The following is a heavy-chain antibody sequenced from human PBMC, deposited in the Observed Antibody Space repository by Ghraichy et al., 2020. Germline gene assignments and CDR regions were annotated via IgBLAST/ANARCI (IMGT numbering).Heavy chain of an antibody. Sequence: GGSLRLSCAASGFTFSSYGMHWVRQAPGKGLEWVAVISYDGSNKYYADSVKGRFTISRDNSKNTLYLQMNSLRAEDTAVYYCARRDTIMGKGYWGQGTLVTVSS. CDR3: ARRDTIMGKGY. V-gene: IGHV3-30*03. CDR1: GFTFSSYG. CDR2: ISYDGSNK. D-gene: IGHD5-24*01. J-gene: IGHJ4*02.